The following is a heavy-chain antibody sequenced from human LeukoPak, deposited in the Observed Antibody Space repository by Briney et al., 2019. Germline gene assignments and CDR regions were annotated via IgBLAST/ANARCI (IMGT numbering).Heavy chain of an antibody. CDR3: AKDSLADIDY. CDR1: GFIFSTYG. Sequence: GGSLRLSCAASGFIFSTYGMYWVRRAPGKGLEWVAFIRHDGSIKNYADSVKGRSTISRDNSKNTLYLQMNSLRAEDTAVYYCAKDSLADIDYWGQGTLVTVSS. J-gene: IGHJ4*02. CDR2: IRHDGSIK. D-gene: IGHD3-16*01. V-gene: IGHV3-30*02.